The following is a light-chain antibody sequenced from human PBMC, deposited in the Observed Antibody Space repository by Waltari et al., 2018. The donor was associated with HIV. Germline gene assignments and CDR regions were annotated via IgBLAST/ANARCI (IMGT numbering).Light chain of an antibody. CDR2: AAS. CDR3: QEYNSAPRSFT. CDR1: QGISNY. J-gene: IGKJ3*01. Sequence: DIQMTQSPSSLSASVGDRVTITCRASQGISNYLAWYQQKPGKVPKLLIYAASTLQSEVPSRFSCCGSWEDVTLTISSLQPEDVATYYCQEYNSAPRSFTFGPGTKVDIK. V-gene: IGKV1-27*01.